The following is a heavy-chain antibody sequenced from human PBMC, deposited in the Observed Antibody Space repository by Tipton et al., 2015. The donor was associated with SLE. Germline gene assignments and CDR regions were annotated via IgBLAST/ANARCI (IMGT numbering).Heavy chain of an antibody. D-gene: IGHD3-16*01. V-gene: IGHV4-39*07. CDR2: IYYSGST. J-gene: IGHJ4*02. CDR3: AREGGIGLDY. Sequence: GSLRLSCTVSGGSISSSSYYWGWIRQPPGKGLEWIGSIYYSGSTYYNPSLKSRVTISVDTSKNQFSLKLSSVTAADTAVYYCAREGGIGLDYWGQGTLVTVSS. CDR1: GGSISSSSYY.